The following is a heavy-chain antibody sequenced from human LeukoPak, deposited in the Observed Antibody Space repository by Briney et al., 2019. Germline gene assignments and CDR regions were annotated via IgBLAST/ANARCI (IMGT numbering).Heavy chain of an antibody. J-gene: IGHJ5*02. CDR3: ARELKQLWFGESYNWFDP. D-gene: IGHD3-10*01. CDR1: GFTFSSYG. V-gene: IGHV3-30*02. Sequence: GGSLRLSCAASGFTFSSYGMHWVRQAPGKGLEWVAFIRYDGSNKYYADSVKGRFTISRDNAKNSLYLQMNSLRAEDTAVYYCARELKQLWFGESYNWFDPWGQGTLVTVSS. CDR2: IRYDGSNK.